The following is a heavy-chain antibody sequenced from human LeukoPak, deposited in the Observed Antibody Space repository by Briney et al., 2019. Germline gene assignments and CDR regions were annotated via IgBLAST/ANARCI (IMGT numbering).Heavy chain of an antibody. CDR3: ARTRVWYFDL. Sequence: PSETLSLTCTVSGGSISSSSYYWGWIRQPPGKGLEWIGSIYYSGNTYYNASLKSRVTISVDKSKNQFSLKLSSVIAADTAVYYCARTRVWYFDLWGRGTLVTVSS. J-gene: IGHJ2*01. V-gene: IGHV4-39*07. CDR1: GGSISSSSYY. CDR2: IYYSGNT. D-gene: IGHD2-2*01.